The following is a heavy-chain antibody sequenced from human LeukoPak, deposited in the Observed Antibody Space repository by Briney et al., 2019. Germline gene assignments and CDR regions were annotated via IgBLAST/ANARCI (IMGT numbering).Heavy chain of an antibody. D-gene: IGHD6-19*01. CDR3: ARSHTGYSSGWYY. CDR2: IYPVDSDT. V-gene: IGHV5-51*03. CDR1: GYIFTNYW. Sequence: GESLKISCKTSGYIFTNYWIGWVRQMPGKGLEWMGIIYPVDSDTRYSPSFQGQVTISADRSISTAYLQWSSLKASDTAMYYCARSHTGYSSGWYYWGQETLVTVSS. J-gene: IGHJ4*02.